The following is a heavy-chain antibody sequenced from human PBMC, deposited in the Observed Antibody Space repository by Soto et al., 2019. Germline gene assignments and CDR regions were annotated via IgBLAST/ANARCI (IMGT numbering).Heavy chain of an antibody. CDR2: INPNSGDT. Sequence: ASVKVSCKASAYTFTAYYIHWVRQAPGQGLEWMGWINPNSGDTSYAQKFQGRVTMTRDTSMSTAYMELSRLRSDDAAVYWCAREDGGPDSSAYALNIWGQGTVVTVSS. J-gene: IGHJ3*02. CDR1: AYTFTAYY. D-gene: IGHD3-22*01. V-gene: IGHV1-2*02. CDR3: AREDGGPDSSAYALNI.